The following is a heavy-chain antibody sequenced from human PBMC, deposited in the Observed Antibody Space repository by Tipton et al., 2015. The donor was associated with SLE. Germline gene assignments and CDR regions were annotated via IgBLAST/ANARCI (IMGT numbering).Heavy chain of an antibody. J-gene: IGHJ3*01. CDR2: IYSNGRV. Sequence: TLSLTCSVSGASVSSSDYSWGWIRQPPGKGLEWIGSIYSNGRVYSNPSLRSRVTISADTSQNQVSLKVNSVTAADSGLYYCARDSSHWNDVFDVWGQGTVVTVSS. CDR3: ARDSSHWNDVFDV. D-gene: IGHD1-1*01. CDR1: GASVSSSDYS. V-gene: IGHV4-39*07.